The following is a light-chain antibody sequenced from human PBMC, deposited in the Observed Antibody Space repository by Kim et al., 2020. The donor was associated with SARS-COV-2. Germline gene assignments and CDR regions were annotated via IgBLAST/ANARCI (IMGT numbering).Light chain of an antibody. CDR3: QQRRNWPLT. CDR1: QSVTSI. J-gene: IGKJ4*01. CDR2: DAS. V-gene: IGKV3-11*01. Sequence: EIVLTQSPATLSLSPGERATLSCRASQSVTSILAWYQQKPGQAPRLLIYDASNRATGIPARFSGSGSGTDFTLTISSLEPEDFAVYYCQQRRNWPLTFGGGTKVDIK.